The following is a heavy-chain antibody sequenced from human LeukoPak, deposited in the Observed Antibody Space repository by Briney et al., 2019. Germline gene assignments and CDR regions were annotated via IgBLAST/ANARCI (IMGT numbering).Heavy chain of an antibody. CDR2: ISSSSSYI. J-gene: IGHJ6*04. Sequence: GGSLRLSCAASEFTFSSYSMNWVRQAPGKGLEWVSSISSSSSYIYYADSVKGRFTISRDNAKNSLYLQMNSLRAEDTAVYYCARDQLSVVGTCDVWGKGTTVTVSS. D-gene: IGHD2-15*01. V-gene: IGHV3-21*01. CDR1: EFTFSSYS. CDR3: ARDQLSVVGTCDV.